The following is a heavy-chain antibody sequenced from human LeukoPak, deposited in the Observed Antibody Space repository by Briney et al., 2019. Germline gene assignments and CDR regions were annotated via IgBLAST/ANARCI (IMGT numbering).Heavy chain of an antibody. J-gene: IGHJ6*02. Sequence: PGGSLRLSCAASGFSFSDYYMSWIRQAPGKGLEWVSYIRSSGSTIYYADSVKGRFTISRDNAKNSLYLQMNSLRAEDTAVYYCARGRYSGYDYDSSLYYGMDVWGQGTTVTVSS. CDR1: GFSFSDYY. CDR2: IRSSGSTI. V-gene: IGHV3-11*01. D-gene: IGHD5-12*01. CDR3: ARGRYSGYDYDSSLYYGMDV.